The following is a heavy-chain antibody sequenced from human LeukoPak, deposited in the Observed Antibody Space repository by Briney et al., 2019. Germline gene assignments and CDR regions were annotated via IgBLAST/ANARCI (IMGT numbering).Heavy chain of an antibody. J-gene: IGHJ6*03. V-gene: IGHV1-2*02. CDR2: IDPDSGGT. D-gene: IGHD6-6*01. Sequence: ASVKVSFKASGYTFTGYYLHWVRQAPGQGLEWMGWIDPDSGGTNYAQKFQGRVTMTRDTSISTAYMELSSLRSDDTAVYYCAREPPQLGYYLDVWGQGTTVTVSS. CDR3: AREPPQLGYYLDV. CDR1: GYTFTGYY.